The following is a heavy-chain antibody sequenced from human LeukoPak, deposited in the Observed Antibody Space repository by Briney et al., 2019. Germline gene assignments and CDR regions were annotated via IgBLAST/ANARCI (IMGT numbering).Heavy chain of an antibody. CDR1: VYTFTGNY. D-gene: IGHD4-11*01. J-gene: IGHJ4*02. Sequence: GASVKDSCMDSVYTFTGNYIHTVRQAPGQGLEWMGWINPNSGGTNYAQKFQGRVTMTRDTPISTAYMELSRLTSDDTAVYYGARDATVRVYSNSDYWGQGTLVTVSS. V-gene: IGHV1-2*02. CDR2: INPNSGGT. CDR3: ARDATVRVYSNSDY.